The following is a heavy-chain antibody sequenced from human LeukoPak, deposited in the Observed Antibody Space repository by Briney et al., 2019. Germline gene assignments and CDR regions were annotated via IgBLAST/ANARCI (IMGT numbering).Heavy chain of an antibody. Sequence: SETLSHTCVVSGGSYSGYYWTWLRQPPGRGLEWIGEINHSEHTNYNPSLQSRITISLDTSKNQFSLKLSSVTAADTAVYYCAREETAMTSLGVVTFFDIWGQGTLVTVSS. CDR1: GGSYSGYY. CDR2: INHSEHT. V-gene: IGHV4-34*01. J-gene: IGHJ4*02. CDR3: AREETAMTSLGVVTFFDI. D-gene: IGHD3-3*01.